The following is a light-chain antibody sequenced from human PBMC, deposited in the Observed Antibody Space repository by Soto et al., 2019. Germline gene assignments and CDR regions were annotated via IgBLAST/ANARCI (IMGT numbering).Light chain of an antibody. Sequence: QSVLTQPASLSGSPGQSITISCTGTSSDVGTYNHVSWYQQHPGKAPQLIIYEVSNRPSGLSNRFSASKSGHTASLTISGLQAEDEADYYCCSYTTSSPLVFGTGTKLTVL. CDR1: SSDVGTYNH. J-gene: IGLJ1*01. V-gene: IGLV2-14*01. CDR3: CSYTTSSPLV. CDR2: EVS.